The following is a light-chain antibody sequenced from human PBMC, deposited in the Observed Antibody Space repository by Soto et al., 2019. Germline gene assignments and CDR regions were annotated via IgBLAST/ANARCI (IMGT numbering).Light chain of an antibody. Sequence: DIQMTQSPSSLSVSVGDRVTITCRASQSIGGFLNWYQQKLGKAPKLLIYAASSLQSGVPSRFSGSGSGTDFTPTISSLQTGEFATYYCQQSYSTPLTFGGGTKVEI. CDR2: AAS. V-gene: IGKV1-39*01. CDR3: QQSYSTPLT. J-gene: IGKJ4*01. CDR1: QSIGGF.